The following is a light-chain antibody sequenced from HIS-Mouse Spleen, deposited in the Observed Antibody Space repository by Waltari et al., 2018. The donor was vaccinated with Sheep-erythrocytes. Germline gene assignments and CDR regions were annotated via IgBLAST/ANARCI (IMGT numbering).Light chain of an antibody. V-gene: IGLV2-23*01. Sequence: QSALTQPASVSGSPGQSITISCTGTSSDVGSYNLVPWYTQHPGKAPKLLIYEGSKRPSGVSNRFSGSKSGNTASLTISGLQAEDEADYYCCSYAGSSTPWVFGGGTKLTVL. CDR1: SSDVGSYNL. CDR2: EGS. J-gene: IGLJ3*02. CDR3: CSYAGSSTPWV.